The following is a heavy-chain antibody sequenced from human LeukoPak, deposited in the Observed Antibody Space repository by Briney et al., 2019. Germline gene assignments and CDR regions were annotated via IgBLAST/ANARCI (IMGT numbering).Heavy chain of an antibody. Sequence: GGSLRLSCAASGFTFSSYAMSGVRQAPGKGLEWVSAISGSGGSTYYADSVKGRFTISRDNSKNTLYLQMNSLRAEDTAVYYCAKHLGLRYDAFDIWGQGTMVTVSS. CDR3: AKHLGLRYDAFDI. J-gene: IGHJ3*02. V-gene: IGHV3-23*01. D-gene: IGHD5-12*01. CDR1: GFTFSSYA. CDR2: ISGSGGST.